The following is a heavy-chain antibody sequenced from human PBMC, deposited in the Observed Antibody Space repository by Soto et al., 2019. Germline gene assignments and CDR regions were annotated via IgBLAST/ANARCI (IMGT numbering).Heavy chain of an antibody. CDR1: GYTFTSYG. Sequence: ASVKVSCKASGYTFTSYGISWVRQAPGQGLEWMGWISAYNGNTNYAQKLQGRVTMTTDTSTSTAYMELRSLRSDDTAVYYCARVSGSWYSDWFDPWGQGTLVTVSS. J-gene: IGHJ5*02. CDR3: ARVSGSWYSDWFDP. V-gene: IGHV1-18*01. D-gene: IGHD6-13*01. CDR2: ISAYNGNT.